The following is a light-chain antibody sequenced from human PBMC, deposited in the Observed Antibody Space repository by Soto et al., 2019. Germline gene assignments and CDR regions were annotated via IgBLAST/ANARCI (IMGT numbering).Light chain of an antibody. CDR3: QPRSNWRRT. J-gene: IGKJ1*01. Sequence: EIVLTQSPATLSLSPVERDTLSCRASQSVRSYLAWYQQKPGQAPRLLIYDSSNRATGIPSRFSGSGSGTDFTITISSLEPEDFAVYYCQPRSNWRRTFGQGTKVAIQ. CDR1: QSVRSY. V-gene: IGKV3-11*01. CDR2: DSS.